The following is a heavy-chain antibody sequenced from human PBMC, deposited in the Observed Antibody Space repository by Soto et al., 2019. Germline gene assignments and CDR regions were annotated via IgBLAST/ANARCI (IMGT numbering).Heavy chain of an antibody. V-gene: IGHV3-30*18. J-gene: IGHJ3*02. Sequence: QVQLVESGGGVVQPGRSLRLSCAASGFTFSSYGMHWVRQAPGKGLEWVAVISYDGSNKYYADSVKGRFTISRDNSKNTLYLQMNSLRAEDTAVYYCANLRSGVADAFDIWGQGTMVTVSS. CDR3: ANLRSGVADAFDI. CDR1: GFTFSSYG. CDR2: ISYDGSNK. D-gene: IGHD3-10*01.